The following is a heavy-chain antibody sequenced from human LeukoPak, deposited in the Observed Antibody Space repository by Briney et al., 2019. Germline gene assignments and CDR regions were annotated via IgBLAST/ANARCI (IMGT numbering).Heavy chain of an antibody. J-gene: IGHJ3*02. CDR1: GFTFTTYA. V-gene: IGHV3-64*01. CDR2: ISSNGGST. CDR3: ARSRYSSGWYGDAFDI. Sequence: GGSLRLSCAASGFTFTTYAIHWVRQAPGEGLEYVSAISSNGGSTYYANSVKGRFTISRDNSKNTLYLQMGSLRAEDMAVYYCARSRYSSGWYGDAFDIWGQGTMVTVSS. D-gene: IGHD6-19*01.